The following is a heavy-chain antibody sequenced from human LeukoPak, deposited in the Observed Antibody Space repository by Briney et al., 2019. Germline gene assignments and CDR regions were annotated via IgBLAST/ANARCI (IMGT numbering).Heavy chain of an antibody. CDR1: GGSISSGGYS. CDR2: IYHSGST. J-gene: IGHJ5*02. CDR3: ARGVYDILTGWYHWFDP. D-gene: IGHD3-9*01. V-gene: IGHV4-30-2*01. Sequence: SETLSLTCAVSGGSISSGGYSWSWIRQPPGKGLEWIGYIYHSGSTYYNPSLKSRVTISVDRSKNQFSLKLSSVTAADTAVYYCARGVYDILTGWYHWFDPWGQGTLVTVSS.